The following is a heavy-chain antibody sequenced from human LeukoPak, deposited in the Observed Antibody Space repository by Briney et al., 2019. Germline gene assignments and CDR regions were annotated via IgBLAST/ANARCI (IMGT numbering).Heavy chain of an antibody. D-gene: IGHD6-13*01. Sequence: ASVKVSCKASGYTFTSYDINWVRQATGQGLELMGWMNPNSGNTGYAQKFQGRVTITRNTSISTAYMELSSLRSEDTAVYYCARGIAAAGSYYFDYWGQGTLVTVSS. J-gene: IGHJ4*02. CDR3: ARGIAAAGSYYFDY. CDR2: MNPNSGNT. V-gene: IGHV1-8*03. CDR1: GYTFTSYD.